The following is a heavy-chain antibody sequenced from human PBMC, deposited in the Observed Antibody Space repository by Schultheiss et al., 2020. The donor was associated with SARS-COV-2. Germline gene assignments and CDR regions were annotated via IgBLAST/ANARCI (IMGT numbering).Heavy chain of an antibody. V-gene: IGHV1-69*10. J-gene: IGHJ6*02. Sequence: SVKVSCKASGGTFSSYAISWVRQAPGQGLEWMGWINPNSGGTNYAQKFQGRVTITADKSTSTAYMELSSLRSEDTAVYYCARGFGDSGSWKETPVVGHAGHYGMDVWGQGTTVTVSS. CDR3: ARGFGDSGSWKETPVVGHAGHYGMDV. CDR1: GGTFSSYA. D-gene: IGHD6-13*01. CDR2: INPNSGGT.